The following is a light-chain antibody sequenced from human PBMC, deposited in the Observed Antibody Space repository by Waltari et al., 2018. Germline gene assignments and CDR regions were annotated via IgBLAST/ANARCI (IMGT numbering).Light chain of an antibody. CDR1: PGSGSKSYD. J-gene: IGLJ3*02. CDR3: VLYMGNGVL. Sequence: QAVVTQEPSFSVSPGGTVPPTCGLSPGSGSKSYDPSWYQQPPGQMPRTLIYNTNTRSSGVPDRFSGSILGNKAALTITGAQADDESDYYCVLYMGNGVLFGGGTKLTVL. V-gene: IGLV8-61*01. CDR2: NTN.